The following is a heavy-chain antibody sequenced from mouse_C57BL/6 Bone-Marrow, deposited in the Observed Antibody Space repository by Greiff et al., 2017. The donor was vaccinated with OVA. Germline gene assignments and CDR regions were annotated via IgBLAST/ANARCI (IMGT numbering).Heavy chain of an antibody. Sequence: EVNVVESGGGLVKPGGSLKLSCAASGFTFSSYTMSWVRQTPEKRLEWVATISGGGGNPYYPDRVKGRFTISRANAKNTLYLQMSRLRSVVTALYYCASGEWLPFAYWGQGTLGTVSA. V-gene: IGHV5-9*01. D-gene: IGHD2-2*01. J-gene: IGHJ3*01. CDR3: ASGEWLPFAY. CDR2: ISGGGGNP. CDR1: GFTFSSYT.